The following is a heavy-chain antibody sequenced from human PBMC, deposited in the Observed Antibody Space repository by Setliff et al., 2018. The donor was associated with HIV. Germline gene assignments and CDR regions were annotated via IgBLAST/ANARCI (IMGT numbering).Heavy chain of an antibody. CDR2: IYYSGST. CDR1: GGSISSSSYY. Sequence: SETLSLTCTVSGGSISSSSYYWGWIRQPPGKGLEWIGSIYYSGSTYANPSLKSRVAISVDTSKNQFSLNLSSVTAADTAVYYCVGSTIAAAVYYYYYYMDVWGKGTTVTVSS. CDR3: VGSTIAAAVYYYYYYMDV. V-gene: IGHV4-39*01. D-gene: IGHD6-13*01. J-gene: IGHJ6*03.